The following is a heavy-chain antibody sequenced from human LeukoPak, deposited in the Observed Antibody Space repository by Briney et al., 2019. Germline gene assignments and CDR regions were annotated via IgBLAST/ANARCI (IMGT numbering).Heavy chain of an antibody. CDR1: GYTFTSYD. J-gene: IGHJ3*02. CDR2: MNPNSGNT. CDR3: AREGEMATNDAFDI. D-gene: IGHD5-24*01. V-gene: IGHV1-8*01. Sequence: TSVKVSCKASGYTFTSYDINWVRQATGQGLEWMGWMNPNSGNTGYAQKFQGRVTMTRNTSISTAYMELSSLRSEDTAVYYCAREGEMATNDAFDIWGQGTMVTVSS.